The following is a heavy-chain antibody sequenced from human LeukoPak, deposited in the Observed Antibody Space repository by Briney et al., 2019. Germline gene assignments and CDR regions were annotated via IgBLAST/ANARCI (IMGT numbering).Heavy chain of an antibody. J-gene: IGHJ3*02. Sequence: SETLSLTCTVSGGSISSSSYYWGWIRQPPGKGLEWIGSIYYSGSTYYNPSLKSRVTISVDTSKNQFSLKLSSVTAADTAVYYCARGSFGVSDAFDIWGQGTMVTVSS. CDR2: IYYSGST. CDR1: GGSISSSSYY. V-gene: IGHV4-39*07. D-gene: IGHD3-10*01. CDR3: ARGSFGVSDAFDI.